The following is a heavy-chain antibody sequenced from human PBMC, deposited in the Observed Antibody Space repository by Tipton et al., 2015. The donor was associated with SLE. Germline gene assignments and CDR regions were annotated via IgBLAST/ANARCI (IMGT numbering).Heavy chain of an antibody. D-gene: IGHD6-13*01. V-gene: IGHV4-59*01. J-gene: IGHJ3*02. CDR2: IYYSGST. Sequence: GLVKPSETLSLTCTVSGGSISSYYWSWIRQPPGKGLEWIGYIYYSGSTNYNPSLKSRVTISVDTSKNQFSLKLSSVTAADTAVYYCARVCSSSWADAFDIWGQGTMVTVSS. CDR3: ARVCSSSWADAFDI. CDR1: GGSISSYY.